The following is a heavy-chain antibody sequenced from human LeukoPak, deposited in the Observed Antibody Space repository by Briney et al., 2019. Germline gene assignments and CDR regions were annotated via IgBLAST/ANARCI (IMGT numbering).Heavy chain of an antibody. Sequence: GGSLRLSCSVSGFTFNNYAMKWLRQAPGKGLEWVSGISGSGTRTYYADSVKGRFTISRDNSKNTLYLQMNNLRAEDTAVYFCAKDSRPTIAVAGFDYWGQGTLVTVSS. CDR2: ISGSGTRT. CDR3: AKDSRPTIAVAGFDY. J-gene: IGHJ4*02. V-gene: IGHV3-23*01. CDR1: GFTFNNYA. D-gene: IGHD6-19*01.